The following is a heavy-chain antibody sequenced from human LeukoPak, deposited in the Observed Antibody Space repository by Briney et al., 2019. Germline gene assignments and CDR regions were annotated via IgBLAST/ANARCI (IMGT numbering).Heavy chain of an antibody. CDR1: GFTFSSYG. CDR3: AKDRLRYCSGGSCYYFDY. V-gene: IGHV3-30*18. J-gene: IGHJ4*02. CDR2: ISYDGSNK. Sequence: GGSLRLSCAASGFTFSSYGMHWVRQAPGKGLEWVAVISYDGSNKYYADSVKGRFTFSRDNSKNTLYLQMNSLRAEDTAVYYCAKDRLRYCSGGSCYYFDYWGQGTLVTVSS. D-gene: IGHD2-15*01.